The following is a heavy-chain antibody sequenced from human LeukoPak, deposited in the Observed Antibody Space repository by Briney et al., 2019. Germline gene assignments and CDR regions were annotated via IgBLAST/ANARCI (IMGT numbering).Heavy chain of an antibody. J-gene: IGHJ4*02. D-gene: IGHD5-12*01. CDR3: ARDGGGYGVFDY. CDR1: GFTFSSYA. V-gene: IGHV3-30-3*01. Sequence: GGSLRLSCAASGFTFSSYAMRWVRQAPGKGLEWVAVISYDGSNKYYADSVKGRFTISRDNSKNTLYLQMNSLRAEDTAVYYCARDGGGYGVFDYWGQGTLVTVSS. CDR2: ISYDGSNK.